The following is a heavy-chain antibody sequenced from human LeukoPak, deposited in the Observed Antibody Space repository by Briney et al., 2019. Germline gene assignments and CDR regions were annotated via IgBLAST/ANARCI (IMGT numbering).Heavy chain of an antibody. V-gene: IGHV4-34*01. D-gene: IGHD3-22*01. J-gene: IGHJ3*02. Sequence: SETLSLTCAVYGGSFSGYYWSWIRQPPGKGLEWIGEINHSGSTNYNPSLKSRVTISVDTSKNQFSLKLSSVTAAETAVYYCAREDRGVVVIATLDAFDIWGQGTMVTVSS. CDR2: INHSGST. CDR3: AREDRGVVVIATLDAFDI. CDR1: GGSFSGYY.